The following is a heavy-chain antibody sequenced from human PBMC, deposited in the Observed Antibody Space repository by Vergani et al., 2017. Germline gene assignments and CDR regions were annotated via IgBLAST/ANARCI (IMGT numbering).Heavy chain of an antibody. CDR3: AKGQRPQRLHDYGDLDY. CDR1: GFTFSSYG. CDR2: ISYDGSNK. D-gene: IGHD4-17*01. J-gene: IGHJ4*02. Sequence: QVQLVESGGGVVQPGRSLRLSCAASGFTFSSYGMHWVRQAPGKGLEWVVVISYDGSNKYYADSVKGRFTISRDNSKNTLYLQMNSLRAEDTAVYYCAKGQRPQRLHDYGDLDYWGQGTLVTVSS. V-gene: IGHV3-30*18.